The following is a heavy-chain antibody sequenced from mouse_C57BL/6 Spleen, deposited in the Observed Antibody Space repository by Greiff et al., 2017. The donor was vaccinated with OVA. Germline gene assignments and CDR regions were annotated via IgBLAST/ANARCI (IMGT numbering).Heavy chain of an antibody. J-gene: IGHJ4*01. CDR3: ARDYGSSPLAMDY. CDR1: GYAFSSSW. Sequence: QVQLQQSGPELVKPGASVKISCKASGYAFSSSWMNWVKQRPGKGLEWIGRIYPGNGDTNYNGKFKGKATLTADKSSSTAYMQRSSLTSEDSAVYFCARDYGSSPLAMDYWGQGTSVTVSS. V-gene: IGHV1-82*01. D-gene: IGHD1-1*01. CDR2: IYPGNGDT.